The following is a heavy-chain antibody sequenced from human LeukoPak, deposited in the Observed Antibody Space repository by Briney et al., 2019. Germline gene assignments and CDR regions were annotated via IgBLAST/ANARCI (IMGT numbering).Heavy chain of an antibody. D-gene: IGHD6-13*01. CDR1: GGSFSGYY. V-gene: IGHV4-34*01. J-gene: IGHJ4*02. CDR3: AGYSSSWLPAASFDY. CDR2: INHSGST. Sequence: SETLSLTCAVYGGSFSGYYWSWIRQPPGKGLEWIGEINHSGSTNYNPSLKSRVTISVDTSKNQFSLKLSSVTAADTAVYYCAGYSSSWLPAASFDYWGQGTLVTVSS.